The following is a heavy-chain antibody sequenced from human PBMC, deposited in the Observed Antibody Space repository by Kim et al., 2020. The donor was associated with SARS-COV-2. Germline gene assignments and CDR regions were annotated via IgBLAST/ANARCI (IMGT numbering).Heavy chain of an antibody. Sequence: SVKVSCKASGGTFGTYPISWVRQAHGQGLEWMGGIIPFFDTTNYAPKFQGRVTMTADDSTRTTYMELSSLKSGDTAVYFCASRFFDRSGNYHDFWGQGT. D-gene: IGHD3-22*01. CDR3: ASRFFDRSGNYHDF. CDR2: IIPFFDTT. CDR1: GGTFGTYP. V-gene: IGHV1-69*13. J-gene: IGHJ4*02.